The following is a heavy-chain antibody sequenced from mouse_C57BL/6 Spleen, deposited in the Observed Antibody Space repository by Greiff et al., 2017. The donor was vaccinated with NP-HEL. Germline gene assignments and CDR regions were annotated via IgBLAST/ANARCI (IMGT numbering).Heavy chain of an antibody. D-gene: IGHD1-1*01. Sequence: EVQLQQSGAELVKPGASVKLSCTASGFNIKDYYMHWVKQRPEQGLEWIGRIDPEDGETKYAPKFQGKATITADTSSNTAYLQLSSLHPVAPAVYYWARDYGSRYNWYFDVWGTGTTVTVSS. V-gene: IGHV14-2*01. CDR2: IDPEDGET. J-gene: IGHJ1*03. CDR1: GFNIKDYY. CDR3: ARDYGSRYNWYFDV.